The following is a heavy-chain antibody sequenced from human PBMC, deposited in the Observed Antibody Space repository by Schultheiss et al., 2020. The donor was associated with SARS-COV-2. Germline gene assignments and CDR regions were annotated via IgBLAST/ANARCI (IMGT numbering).Heavy chain of an antibody. Sequence: ASVKVSCKASGYTFTSYGIGWVRQAPGQGLEWMGWINPNSGGTNYAQKFQGWVTMTRDTSISTAYMELSRLRSDDTAVYYCARGGRIVVVPAANHAWFDPWGQGTLVTVSS. CDR1: GYTFTSYG. CDR3: ARGGRIVVVPAANHAWFDP. J-gene: IGHJ5*02. D-gene: IGHD2-2*01. V-gene: IGHV1-2*04. CDR2: INPNSGGT.